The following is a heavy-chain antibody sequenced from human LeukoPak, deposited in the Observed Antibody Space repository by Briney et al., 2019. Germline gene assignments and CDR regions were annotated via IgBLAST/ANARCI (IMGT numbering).Heavy chain of an antibody. Sequence: QPGGSLRLSCAASGFTFSSYSMNWVRQAPGKGLEGVSYISSSSSTIYYADSVKGRFTISRDNAKNSLYLQMNSLRAEDTAVYYCARGLRAKGGAFDIWGQGTMVTVSS. CDR1: GFTFSSYS. J-gene: IGHJ3*02. CDR3: ARGLRAKGGAFDI. CDR2: ISSSSSTI. D-gene: IGHD1-26*01. V-gene: IGHV3-48*01.